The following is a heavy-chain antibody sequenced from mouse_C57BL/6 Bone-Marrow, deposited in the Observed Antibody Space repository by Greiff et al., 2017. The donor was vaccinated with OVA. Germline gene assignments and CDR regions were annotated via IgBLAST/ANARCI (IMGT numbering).Heavy chain of an antibody. D-gene: IGHD1-1*01. CDR2: IYPGSGST. V-gene: IGHV1-55*01. CDR1: GYTFTSYW. J-gene: IGHJ1*03. Sequence: QVQLQQPGAELVKPGASVKMSCKASGYTFTSYWITWVKQRPGQGLEWIGDIYPGSGSTNYNEKFKSKATLTVETSSSTAYMQLSSLTSEDSAVYYCAKEDPTTVDWYFDVWGTGTTVTVSS. CDR3: AKEDPTTVDWYFDV.